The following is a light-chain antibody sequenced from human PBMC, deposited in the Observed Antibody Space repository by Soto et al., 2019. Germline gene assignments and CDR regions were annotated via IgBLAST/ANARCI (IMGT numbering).Light chain of an antibody. CDR3: QSYDSSLSGV. V-gene: IGLV1-40*01. J-gene: IGLJ3*02. Sequence: QTVVTQPPSVSGAPGQRVTISCTGSSSNIGAGYDGHWYQQLPGTAPKLLIYGNSNRPSGVPDRFSGSKSGTSASLAITGLQAEDEADYYCQSYDSSLSGVFGGGTKLTVL. CDR2: GNS. CDR1: SSNIGAGYD.